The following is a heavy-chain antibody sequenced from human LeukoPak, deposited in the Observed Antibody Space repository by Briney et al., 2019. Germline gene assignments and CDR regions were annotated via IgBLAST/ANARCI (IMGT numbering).Heavy chain of an antibody. Sequence: GGSLRLSCAASGFTVSDNYMTWVRQAPGKGLEWVSIIYGGSTYYADSVKGRFTISRDNSKNTVYLQMNSLRAEDTAVYYCAKAPVRDQPLLFDYWGQGTLVTVSS. CDR3: AKAPVRDQPLLFDY. V-gene: IGHV3-53*01. CDR2: IYGGST. J-gene: IGHJ4*02. CDR1: GFTVSDNY. D-gene: IGHD2-21*02.